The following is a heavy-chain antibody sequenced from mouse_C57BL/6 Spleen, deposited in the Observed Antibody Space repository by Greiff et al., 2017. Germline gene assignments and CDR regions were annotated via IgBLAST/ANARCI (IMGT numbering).Heavy chain of an antibody. CDR3: ARENYYGSSPYAMDY. D-gene: IGHD1-1*01. V-gene: IGHV1-64*01. J-gene: IGHJ4*01. Sequence: VQLQQSGAELVKPGASVKLSCKASGYTFTSYWMHWVKQRPGQGLEWIGMIHPNSGSTNYNVKFKSKATLTVDKSSSTAYMQLSSLTSEDSAVYYCARENYYGSSPYAMDYWGQGTSVTVSS. CDR2: IHPNSGST. CDR1: GYTFTSYW.